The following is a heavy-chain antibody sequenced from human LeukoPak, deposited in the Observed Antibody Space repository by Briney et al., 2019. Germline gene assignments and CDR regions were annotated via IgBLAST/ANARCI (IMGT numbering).Heavy chain of an antibody. CDR1: GYTFTGYY. CDR2: INPNSGGT. V-gene: IGHV1-2*04. J-gene: IGHJ4*02. Sequence: GASVKVSCKASGYTFTGYYMHWVRQAPGQGLEWMGWINPNSGGTNYAQKFQGWVTMTRDTSISTAYMELSRLRSDDTAVYYCARGIHYYYDSSGYHALWYWGQGTLVTVSS. D-gene: IGHD3-22*01. CDR3: ARGIHYYYDSSGYHALWY.